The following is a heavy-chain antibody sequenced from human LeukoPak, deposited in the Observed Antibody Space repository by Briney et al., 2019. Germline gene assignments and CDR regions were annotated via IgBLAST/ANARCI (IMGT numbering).Heavy chain of an antibody. V-gene: IGHV1-69*05. J-gene: IGHJ4*02. D-gene: IGHD6-19*01. CDR1: GGTFSSYA. Sequence: ASVKVSCKASGGTFSSYAISWVRQAPGQGLEWMGGIIPIFGTANYAQKFQGRVTITTDESTSTAYMELSSLRSEDTAVYYCATRNSSGSYDVTAETPFDYWGQGTLVTVSS. CDR2: IIPIFGTA. CDR3: ATRNSSGSYDVTAETPFDY.